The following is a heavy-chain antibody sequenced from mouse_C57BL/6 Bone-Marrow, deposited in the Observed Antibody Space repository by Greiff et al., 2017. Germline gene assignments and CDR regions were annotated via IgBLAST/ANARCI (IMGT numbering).Heavy chain of an antibody. CDR2: IDPENGDT. D-gene: IGHD2-3*01. Sequence: EVQLQQSGAELVRPGASVKLSCTASGFNIKDDYMHWVKQRPEQGLEWIGWIDPENGDTEYASKFQGKATITADTSSNTAYLQLSSLTSADTAVYYCTTGWLLRRAYWGQGTLVTVSA. CDR3: TTGWLLRRAY. J-gene: IGHJ3*01. CDR1: GFNIKDDY. V-gene: IGHV14-4*01.